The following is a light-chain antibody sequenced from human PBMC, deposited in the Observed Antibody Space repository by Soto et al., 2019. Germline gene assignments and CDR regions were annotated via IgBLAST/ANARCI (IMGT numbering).Light chain of an antibody. CDR2: AAS. CDR3: QKYSSVIT. J-gene: IGKJ5*01. CDR1: QGISNF. Sequence: DIQMTQSPSSLSASVGDRVTITCRASQGISNFLAWYQQKPGKVPKLLISAASTLQSGVPSRFSGSGSGTDVTLTITSLQPEDVATYYCQKYSSVITFGQGTRQEI. V-gene: IGKV1-27*01.